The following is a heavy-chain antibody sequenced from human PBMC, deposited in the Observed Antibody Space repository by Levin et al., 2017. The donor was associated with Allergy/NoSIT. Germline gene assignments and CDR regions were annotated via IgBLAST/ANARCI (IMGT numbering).Heavy chain of an antibody. CDR3: ARPGHWGWYFEL. J-gene: IGHJ2*01. D-gene: IGHD7-27*01. CDR2: IKQDGSGK. Sequence: SCAASGFTFSSFWMSWVRQAPGKGLEWVANIKQDGSGKYYVDSVKGRFTISRDNAKNSLYLQMNSLRAGDTAVYYCARPGHWGWYFELWGRGTLVTVSS. CDR1: GFTFSSFW. V-gene: IGHV3-7*01.